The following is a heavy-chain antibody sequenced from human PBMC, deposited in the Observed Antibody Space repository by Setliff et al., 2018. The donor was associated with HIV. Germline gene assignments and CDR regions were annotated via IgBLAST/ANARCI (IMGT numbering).Heavy chain of an antibody. CDR2: INHSVRT. CDR1: GGSFSDYY. J-gene: IGHJ4*02. D-gene: IGHD5-12*01. Sequence: SETLSLTCAVYGGSFSDYYWSWIRHPPGKGLEWIGEINHSVRTIQRPSLGSRVTISIDTSKNQFSLKLRSVTAADTALYYCARRRDGYNSAPWRNDYWGQGTLVTVSS. CDR3: ARRRDGYNSAPWRNDY. V-gene: IGHV4-34*01.